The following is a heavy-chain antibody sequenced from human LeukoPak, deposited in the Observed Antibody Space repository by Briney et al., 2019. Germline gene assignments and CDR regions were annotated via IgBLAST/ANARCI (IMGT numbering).Heavy chain of an antibody. CDR3: ARDRLGGGDYYIDY. D-gene: IGHD2-21*01. CDR1: GGTFNSYA. J-gene: IGHJ4*02. V-gene: IGHV1-69*05. Sequence: SVKVSCKASGGTFNSYAISWVRQAPGQGLEWMGRIIPIFGTANYAQKFQGRVTITTDESTSTAYMELSSLRSEDTAVYYCARDRLGGGDYYIDYWGQGTLVTVSS. CDR2: IIPIFGTA.